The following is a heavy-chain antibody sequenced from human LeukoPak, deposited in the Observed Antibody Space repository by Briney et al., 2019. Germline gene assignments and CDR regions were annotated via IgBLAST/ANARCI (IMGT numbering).Heavy chain of an antibody. CDR2: IYYSGST. V-gene: IGHV4-31*03. D-gene: IGHD1-1*01. CDR1: GGSISSGAYY. Sequence: SETLSLTCTVSGGSISSGAYYWSWIRQHPGKGLEWIGYIYYSGSTYCNPSLKSRVTISVDTSKNQFSLKLSSVTAADTAVYYCARDYHAGGYFDYWGQGTLVTVSS. CDR3: ARDYHAGGYFDY. J-gene: IGHJ4*02.